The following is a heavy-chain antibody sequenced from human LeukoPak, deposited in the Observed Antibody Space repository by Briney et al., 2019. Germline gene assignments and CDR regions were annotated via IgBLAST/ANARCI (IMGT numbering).Heavy chain of an antibody. CDR2: IYYSGST. Sequence: SETLSLTCTVSGGSISTYYWSWIRQPAGKGLEWIGYIYYSGSTNYNPALKSRVTISVDTSKNQFSLKLSSVTAADTAVYYCARRYCSSTSCYSGLDYWGQGTLVTVSS. CDR3: ARRYCSSTSCYSGLDY. V-gene: IGHV4-59*01. J-gene: IGHJ4*02. D-gene: IGHD2-2*01. CDR1: GGSISTYY.